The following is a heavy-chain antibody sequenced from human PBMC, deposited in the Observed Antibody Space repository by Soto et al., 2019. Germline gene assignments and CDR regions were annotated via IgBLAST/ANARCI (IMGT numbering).Heavy chain of an antibody. V-gene: IGHV3-23*01. Sequence: GGSLRLSCAASGFTFSSYAMSWVRQAPGKGLEWVSAISGSGGSTYYADSVKGRFTISRDNSKNTLYLQMNSLRAEDTAAYYCAKDQGIAARRPSDYWGQGTLVTVSS. J-gene: IGHJ4*02. D-gene: IGHD6-6*01. CDR2: ISGSGGST. CDR1: GFTFSSYA. CDR3: AKDQGIAARRPSDY.